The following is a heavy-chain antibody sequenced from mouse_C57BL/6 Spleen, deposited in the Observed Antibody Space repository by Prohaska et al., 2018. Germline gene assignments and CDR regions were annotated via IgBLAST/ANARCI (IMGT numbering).Heavy chain of an antibody. CDR2: ISSGGSYT. CDR3: ARHEDDYDGYAMDY. V-gene: IGHV5-6*01. J-gene: IGHJ4*01. D-gene: IGHD2-4*01. Sequence: LEWVATISSGGSYTYYPDSVKGRFTISRDNAKNTLYLQMSSLKSEDTAMYYCARHEDDYDGYAMDYWGQGTSVTVSS.